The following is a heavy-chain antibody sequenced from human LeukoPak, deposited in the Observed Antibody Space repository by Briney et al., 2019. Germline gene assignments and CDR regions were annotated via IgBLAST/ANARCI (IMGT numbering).Heavy chain of an antibody. CDR2: IYTSGST. CDR3: ARFSGMGNFDY. V-gene: IGHV4-61*02. D-gene: IGHD1-14*01. CDR1: GGSISSGSYY. Sequence: SETLSLTCTVSGGSISSGSYYWRWIRQPAGKGLEWIGRIYTSGSTNYNPSLKSRVTISVDTSKNQFSLKLSSVTAADTAVYYCARFSGMGNFDYWGQGTLVTVSS. J-gene: IGHJ4*02.